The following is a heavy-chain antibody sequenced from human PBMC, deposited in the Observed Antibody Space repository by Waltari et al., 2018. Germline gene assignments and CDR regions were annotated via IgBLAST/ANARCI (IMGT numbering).Heavy chain of an antibody. D-gene: IGHD2-21*01. CDR1: GYTFTSYY. J-gene: IGHJ6*02. CDR2: INPMGGST. V-gene: IGHV1-46*01. CDR3: ARDNPSPVFDYYYGMDV. Sequence: QVQLVQSGAEVKKPGASVKVSCKASGYTFTSYYMHWVRQAPGQGLEWMGIINPMGGSTSYAQKFQGRVNMTRDTSTSTVYMELSSLRSEDTAVYYCARDNPSPVFDYYYGMDVWGQGTTVTVSS.